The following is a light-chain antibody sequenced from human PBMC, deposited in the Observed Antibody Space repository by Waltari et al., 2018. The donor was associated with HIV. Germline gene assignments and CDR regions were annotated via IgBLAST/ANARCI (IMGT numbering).Light chain of an antibody. CDR1: KGILYSYNNKNS. J-gene: IGKJ2*01. CDR3: YQYYTTTYT. CDR2: WAS. Sequence: DTVMTQSPDSLPVQLGDGATISCKSIKGILYSYNNKNSLVWYQQKPGQPPKVLIYWASTRESGVADRFSGSGSGTYFTVCISSRQAEDVAVYFCYQYYTTTYTGGRGTKLEIQ. V-gene: IGKV4-1*01.